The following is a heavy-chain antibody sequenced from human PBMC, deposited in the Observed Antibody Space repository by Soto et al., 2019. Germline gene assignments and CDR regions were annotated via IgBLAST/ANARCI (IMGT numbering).Heavy chain of an antibody. V-gene: IGHV1-8*01. Sequence: TSVKVSCKASGYTFTSYDINWVRQATGQGLAWMGWMNPNSGNTGYAQKFQGRVTMTRNTSISTAYMELSSLRSEDTAVYYCARGREDYYDSSEFLRWFDPWGQGTLVTVSS. CDR1: GYTFTSYD. D-gene: IGHD3-22*01. J-gene: IGHJ5*02. CDR2: MNPNSGNT. CDR3: ARGREDYYDSSEFLRWFDP.